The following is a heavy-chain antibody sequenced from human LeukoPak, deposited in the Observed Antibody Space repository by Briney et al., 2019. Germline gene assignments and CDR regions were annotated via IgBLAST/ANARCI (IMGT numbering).Heavy chain of an antibody. J-gene: IGHJ4*01. CDR3: VRRVED. Sequence: PGGSLRLSCAASGFTFSSYSMNWVRQAPGKGLEWVSLIYSDGRTYYADSVKGRFTISRDNSKNTLNLQMNSLRLEDTAVYYCVRRVEDWGHGTLVTVSS. D-gene: IGHD2-15*01. V-gene: IGHV3-66*01. CDR1: GFTFSSYS. CDR2: IYSDGRT.